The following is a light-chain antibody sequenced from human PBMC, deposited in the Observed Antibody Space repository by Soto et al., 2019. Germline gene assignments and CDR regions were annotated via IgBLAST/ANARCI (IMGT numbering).Light chain of an antibody. Sequence: ENVLTQSPETPSFSPGERATLSFRASQSVRSERLAWYQHKRGQAPRLVIFDASSRATGIPERFSGSGSGADFTLTITRLEPEDFAVYFCQQYDVSPITFGLGTRLEIK. J-gene: IGKJ5*01. CDR2: DAS. CDR1: QSVRSER. CDR3: QQYDVSPIT. V-gene: IGKV3-20*01.